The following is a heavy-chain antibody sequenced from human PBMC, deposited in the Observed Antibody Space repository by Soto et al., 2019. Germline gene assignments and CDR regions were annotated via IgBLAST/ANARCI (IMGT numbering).Heavy chain of an antibody. J-gene: IGHJ4*02. D-gene: IGHD2-2*01. CDR1: GFTFSSYG. Sequence: PGGSLRLSCAASGFTFSSYGMHWVRQAPGKGLEWVAVIWYDGSNKYYADSVKGRFTISRDNSKNTLYLQMNSLRAEDTAVYYCARDPFIVVVPAATYFDYWGQGTLVTVPQ. CDR2: IWYDGSNK. CDR3: ARDPFIVVVPAATYFDY. V-gene: IGHV3-33*01.